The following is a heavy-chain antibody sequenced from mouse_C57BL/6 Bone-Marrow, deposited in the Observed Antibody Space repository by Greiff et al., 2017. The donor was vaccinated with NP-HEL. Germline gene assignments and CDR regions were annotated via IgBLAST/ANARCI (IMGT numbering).Heavy chain of an antibody. V-gene: IGHV1-50*01. CDR3: ARWLFFAY. CDR2: IDPSDSYT. J-gene: IGHJ3*01. CDR1: GYTFTSYW. Sequence: QVQLQQPGAELVKPGASVKLSCKASGYTFTSYWMQWVKQRPGQGLEWIGEIDPSDSYTNYNQKFKGKATLTVDTSSSTAYRQLRSLTAEDAAVYYCARWLFFAYWGKGTLVTVAA. D-gene: IGHD1-2*01.